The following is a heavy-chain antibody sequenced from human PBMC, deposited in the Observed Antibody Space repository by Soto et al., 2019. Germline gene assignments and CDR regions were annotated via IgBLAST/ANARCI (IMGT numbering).Heavy chain of an antibody. D-gene: IGHD6-13*01. CDR2: IYHSGST. J-gene: IGHJ6*02. CDR1: GGSISSSNW. Sequence: SETLSLTCAVSGGSISSSNWWSWVRQPPGKGLEWIGEIYHSGSTNYNPSLKSRVTISVDKSKNQFSLKLSSVTAADTAVYYCAGGFSSSWYRDYYYGMDVWGQGTTVTVSS. CDR3: AGGFSSSWYRDYYYGMDV. V-gene: IGHV4-4*02.